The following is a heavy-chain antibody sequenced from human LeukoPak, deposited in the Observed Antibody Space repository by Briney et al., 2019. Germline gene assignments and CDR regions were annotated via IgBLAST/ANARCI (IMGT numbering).Heavy chain of an antibody. D-gene: IGHD3-3*01. J-gene: IGHJ5*02. V-gene: IGHV3-7*01. Sequence: GGSLRLSCAASGFTVSTYYMTWVRQAPGKGLEWVANIKQDGSEKYYVDSVKGRFTISRDNAKNSLYLQMNSLRAEDTAVYYCASGWYFGVVNAWGQGTLVTVSS. CDR2: IKQDGSEK. CDR3: ASGWYFGVVNA. CDR1: GFTVSTYY.